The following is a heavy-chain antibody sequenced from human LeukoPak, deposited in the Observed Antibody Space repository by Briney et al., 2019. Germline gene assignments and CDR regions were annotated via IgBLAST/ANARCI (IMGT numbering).Heavy chain of an antibody. CDR2: ISDSSRKI. CDR3: ARGPYGDYIDAFDY. J-gene: IGHJ4*02. CDR1: GFTFSTYS. V-gene: IGHV3-48*01. D-gene: IGHD4-17*01. Sequence: GGSLRLSCAASGFTFSTYSMNWVHQAPGKGLEWVSYISDSSRKIYYADSVKGRFTISRDNAKNSLYLQMNSLRAEDTAVYYCARGPYGDYIDAFDYWGQGTLVTVSS.